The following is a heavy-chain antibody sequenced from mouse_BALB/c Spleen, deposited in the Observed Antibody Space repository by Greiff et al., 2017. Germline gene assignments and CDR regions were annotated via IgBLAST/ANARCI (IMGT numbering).Heavy chain of an antibody. D-gene: IGHD1-1*01. J-gene: IGHJ4*01. CDR1: GFTFSSYA. CDR2: ISSGGST. CDR3: AREGTTVVATRGYYAMDY. Sequence: EVQLVESGGGLVKPGGSLKLSCAASGFTFSSYAMSWVRQTPEKRLEWVASISSGGSTYYPDSVKGRFTISRDNARNILYLQMSSLRSEDTAMYYCAREGTTVVATRGYYAMDYWGQGTSVTVSS. V-gene: IGHV5-6-5*01.